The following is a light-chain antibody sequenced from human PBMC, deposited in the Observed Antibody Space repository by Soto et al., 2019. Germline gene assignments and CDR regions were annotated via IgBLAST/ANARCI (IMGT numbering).Light chain of an antibody. CDR1: QSISSW. J-gene: IGKJ1*01. Sequence: DIQMTQSPSTLSASLGDRVTITCRASQSISSWLAWYQQKPGKAPKLLIYDASSLESGVPSRFSGSGSGTEFTLTISSRQPDDFATYYCQQYNIYSPRAFGRGTKVDIK. CDR2: DAS. CDR3: QQYNIYSPRA. V-gene: IGKV1-5*01.